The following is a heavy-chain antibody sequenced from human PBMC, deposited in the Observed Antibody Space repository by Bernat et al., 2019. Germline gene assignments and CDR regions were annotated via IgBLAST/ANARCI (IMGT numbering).Heavy chain of an antibody. V-gene: IGHV4-59*01. D-gene: IGHD3-16*02. J-gene: IGHJ5*02. CDR1: GGSISSYY. CDR2: IYYSGST. CDR3: ARTARGDYVWGSYRTIWFDP. Sequence: QVQLQESGPGLVKPSETLSLTCTVSGGSISSYYWSWIRQPPGKGLEWIGYIYYSGSTNYNPSLKSRVTRSVDTSKNQFSLKLSSVTAADTAVYYCARTARGDYVWGSYRTIWFDPWGQGTLVTVSS.